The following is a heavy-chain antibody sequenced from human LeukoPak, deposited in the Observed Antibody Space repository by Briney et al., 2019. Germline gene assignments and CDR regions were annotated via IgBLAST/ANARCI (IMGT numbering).Heavy chain of an antibody. CDR3: ARDATTAVGVVYMDV. J-gene: IGHJ6*03. CDR1: GFTSRAYE. D-gene: IGHD6-13*01. Sequence: RGSPRLSSVASGFTSRAYEVKRGPELPGKGLWWSSHISAGGGFIHSTDTLEGRFTISRDNAKNSVYLQMDSLRADDTAVYFCARDATTAVGVVYMDVWGRGTTVTISS. V-gene: IGHV3-48*03. CDR2: ISAGGGFI.